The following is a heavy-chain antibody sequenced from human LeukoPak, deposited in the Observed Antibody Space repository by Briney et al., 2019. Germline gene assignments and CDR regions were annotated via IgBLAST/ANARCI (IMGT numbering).Heavy chain of an antibody. CDR1: GFTFDDFT. Sequence: GRSLRLSCDASGFTFDDFTMHWVRQAPGKGLEWVSSINWDSDYIYYADSVKGRFTISRDNAKNSLSLQMKSLRAEDTALYYCVKYNKSVGGFDHWGQGTLVTASS. CDR3: VKYNKSVGGFDH. J-gene: IGHJ4*02. CDR2: INWDSDYI. V-gene: IGHV3-9*01. D-gene: IGHD3-16*01.